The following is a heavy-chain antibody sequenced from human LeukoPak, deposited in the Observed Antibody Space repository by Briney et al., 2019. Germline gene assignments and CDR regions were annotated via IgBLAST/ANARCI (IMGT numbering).Heavy chain of an antibody. J-gene: IGHJ4*02. CDR2: IWYDGSNK. CDR3: AREDGYCSGGNCYSYFVS. Sequence: GGSLRLSCAASGFSFRDYGMHWVRQAPGKGLEWVAIIWYDGSNKYYADSVKGRFTISRDNSKNTLYLQMNSLRLEDTAVYYCAREDGYCSGGNCYSYFVSWGQGTLVTVSS. D-gene: IGHD2-15*01. CDR1: GFSFRDYG. V-gene: IGHV3-33*01.